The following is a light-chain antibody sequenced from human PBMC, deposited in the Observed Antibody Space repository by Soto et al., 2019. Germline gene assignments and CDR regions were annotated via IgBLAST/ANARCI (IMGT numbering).Light chain of an antibody. V-gene: IGLV1-51*01. CDR2: DNN. Sequence: QSVLTQPPSVSAAPGQKVTISCSGSSXNIGNNYVSWYQQLPGTAPKLLIYDNNKRPSGIPDRFSGSQSGTSATLGITGLQTGDEAVYYCGSWDSSLTYVFGTGTKVTLL. CDR1: SXNIGNNY. CDR3: GSWDSSLTYV. J-gene: IGLJ1*01.